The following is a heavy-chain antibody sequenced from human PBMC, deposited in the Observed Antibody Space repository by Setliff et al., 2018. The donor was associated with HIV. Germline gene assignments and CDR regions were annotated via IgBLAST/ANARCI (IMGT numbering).Heavy chain of an antibody. Sequence: ASVKVSCKASGYTLTTFGISWVRQAPGQGLEWMGWINTNTGNPTYAQGFTGRFVFSLDTSVSTAYLQISSLKAEDTAVYYCANSAFRGVIWAWGQGTLVTVSS. CDR2: INTNTGNP. V-gene: IGHV7-4-1*02. CDR1: GYTLTTFG. D-gene: IGHD3-10*01. J-gene: IGHJ5*02. CDR3: ANSAFRGVIWA.